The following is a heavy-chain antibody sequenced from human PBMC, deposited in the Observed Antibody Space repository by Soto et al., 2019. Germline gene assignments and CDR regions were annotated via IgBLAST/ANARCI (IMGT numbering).Heavy chain of an antibody. V-gene: IGHV3-30-3*01. CDR2: ISYDGSNK. CDR3: ARDGGIPHMITFGGVIVSGAFDI. D-gene: IGHD3-16*02. CDR1: GFTFSSYA. J-gene: IGHJ3*02. Sequence: VQLVESGGGVVQPGRSLRLSCAASGFTFSSYAMHWVRQAPGKGLEWVAVISYDGSNKYYADSVKGRFTISRDNSKNTLYLQMNSLRAEDTAVYYCARDGGIPHMITFGGVIVSGAFDIWGQGTMVTVSS.